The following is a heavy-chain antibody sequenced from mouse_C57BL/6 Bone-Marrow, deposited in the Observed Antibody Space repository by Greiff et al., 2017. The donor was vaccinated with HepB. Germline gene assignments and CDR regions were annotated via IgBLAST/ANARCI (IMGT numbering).Heavy chain of an antibody. CDR2: IHPSDSDT. CDR1: GYTFTSYW. V-gene: IGHV1-74*01. CDR3: AIWGYYGSDAMDY. Sequence: QVQLKQPGAELVKPGASVKVSCKASGYTFTSYWMHWVKQRPGQGLEWIGRIHPSDSDTNYNQKFKGKATLTVDKSSSTAYMQLSSLTSEDSAVYYCAIWGYYGSDAMDYWGQGTSVTVSS. J-gene: IGHJ4*01. D-gene: IGHD1-1*01.